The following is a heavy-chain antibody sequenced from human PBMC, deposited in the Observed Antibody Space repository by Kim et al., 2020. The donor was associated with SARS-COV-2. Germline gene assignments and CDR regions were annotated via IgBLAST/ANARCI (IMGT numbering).Heavy chain of an antibody. CDR3: ALLPYYDILTGYSS. D-gene: IGHD3-9*01. Sequence: GGSLRLSCAASGFTFSSYWMSWVRQAPGKGLEWVANIKQDGSEKYYVDSVKGRFTISRDNAKNSLYLQMNSLRAEDTAVYYCALLPYYDILTGYSSWGQGNLVTVSS. V-gene: IGHV3-7*01. CDR1: GFTFSSYW. J-gene: IGHJ4*02. CDR2: IKQDGSEK.